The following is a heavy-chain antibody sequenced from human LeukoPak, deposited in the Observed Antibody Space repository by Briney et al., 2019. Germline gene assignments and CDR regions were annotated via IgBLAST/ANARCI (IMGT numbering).Heavy chain of an antibody. CDR2: INPNDGDT. CDR1: GYTFTDYY. CDR3: ARANSLYCSSTTCLFDY. J-gene: IGHJ4*02. Sequence: ASVKVSCKASGYTFTDYYMHWVRQAPGQGFEWMGWINPNDGDTNYAQKFQGRVTMTRDTSISTAHMEVSRLRSDDTAVYYCARANSLYCSSTTCLFDYWGQGTLVTVSS. D-gene: IGHD2-2*01. V-gene: IGHV1-2*02.